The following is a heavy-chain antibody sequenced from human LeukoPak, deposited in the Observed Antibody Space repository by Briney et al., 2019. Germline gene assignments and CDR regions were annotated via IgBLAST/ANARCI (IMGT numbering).Heavy chain of an antibody. D-gene: IGHD5-24*01. J-gene: IGHJ6*02. CDR1: GYTFSSYA. V-gene: IGHV1-69*13. Sequence: SVKVSCKASGYTFSSYAISWVRQAPGQGLEWMGGIIPIFGTANYAQKFQGRVTITADESTSTAYMELSSLRSEDTAVYYCASSARWLLYYYGMDVWGQGTTVTVSS. CDR2: IIPIFGTA. CDR3: ASSARWLLYYYGMDV.